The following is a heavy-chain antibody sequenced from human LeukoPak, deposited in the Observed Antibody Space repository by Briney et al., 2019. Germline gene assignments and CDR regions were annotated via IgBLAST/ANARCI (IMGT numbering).Heavy chain of an antibody. J-gene: IGHJ3*02. Sequence: ASVKVSCKASGYTFTGYYMHWVRQATGQGLEWMGWINPNSGGTNYAQKFQGRVTMTRDTSISTAYMELSRLRSDDTAVYYCARDLEYLYPGGAFDIWGQGTMVTVSS. D-gene: IGHD3-16*01. V-gene: IGHV1-2*02. CDR2: INPNSGGT. CDR3: ARDLEYLYPGGAFDI. CDR1: GYTFTGYY.